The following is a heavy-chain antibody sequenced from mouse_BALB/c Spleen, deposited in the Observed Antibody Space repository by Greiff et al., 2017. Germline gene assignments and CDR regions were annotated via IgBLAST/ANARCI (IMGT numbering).Heavy chain of an antibody. CDR1: GFTFSSYA. J-gene: IGHJ4*01. Sequence: EVKLVESGGGLVKPGGSLKLSCAASGFTFSSYAMSWVRQTPEKRLEWVASISSGGSTYYPDSVKGRFTISRDNARNILYLQMSSLRSEDTAMYYCARGGAYYGNYVYAMDYWGQGTSVTVSS. V-gene: IGHV5-6-5*01. D-gene: IGHD2-10*01. CDR3: ARGGAYYGNYVYAMDY. CDR2: ISSGGST.